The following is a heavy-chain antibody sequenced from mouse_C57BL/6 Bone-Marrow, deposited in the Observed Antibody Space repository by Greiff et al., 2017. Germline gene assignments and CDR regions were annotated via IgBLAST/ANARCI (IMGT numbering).Heavy chain of an antibody. D-gene: IGHD2-4*01. CDR1: GYTFTSYW. J-gene: IGHJ2*01. Sequence: QVQLQQSGAELARPGASVKMSCKASGYTFTSYWMHWVKQRPGQGLEWIGMIHPNSGSTNYNEKFKSKATLTVDKSSSTAYMQLSSLTSEDSAVYYCARNYDYGVWDYWGQGTTLTVSS. CDR3: ARNYDYGVWDY. V-gene: IGHV1-64*01. CDR2: IHPNSGST.